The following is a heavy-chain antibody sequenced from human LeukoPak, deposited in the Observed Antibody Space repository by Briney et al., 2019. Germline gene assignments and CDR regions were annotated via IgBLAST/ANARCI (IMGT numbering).Heavy chain of an antibody. V-gene: IGHV1-2*02. CDR1: GYTFTGYY. J-gene: IGHJ4*02. Sequence: ASVKVSCKASGYTFTGYYIHWVRQARGQGLEWMGWIYPNSGGTKYAQKFQGRVTMTSDTSISTAYMDLSSLRSDDTAVYYCARDLTAYLGADYWGQGTLVTVSS. CDR2: IYPNSGGT. CDR3: ARDLTAYLGADY. D-gene: IGHD3-9*01.